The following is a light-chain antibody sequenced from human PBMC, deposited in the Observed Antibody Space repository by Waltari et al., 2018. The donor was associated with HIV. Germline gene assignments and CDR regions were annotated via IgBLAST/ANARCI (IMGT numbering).Light chain of an antibody. CDR2: DDS. Sequence: SNVLTQPPSVSVAPGQTARITCGGNNIGSKSVHWYQQKPGQAPEVVVFDDSDRPSGIPERFSGSNSANTATLTISTVEAGDEADYYCQVWDSRRDWVFGGGTKLTVL. CDR1: NIGSKS. V-gene: IGLV3-21*02. J-gene: IGLJ3*02. CDR3: QVWDSRRDWV.